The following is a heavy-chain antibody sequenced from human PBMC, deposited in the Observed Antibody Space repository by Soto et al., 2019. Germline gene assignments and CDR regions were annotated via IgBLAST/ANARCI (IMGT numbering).Heavy chain of an antibody. CDR3: AKGWMDV. CDR2: IYASDST. Sequence: EVQLVESGGGLIQPGGSLRLSCAVSGLTVSSYAMSWVRQAPGEGLEWVSVIYASDSTHYADSVKGRFTISRDNSKNSLLLQMNSLRAEDTAVYYCAKGWMDVWGQGTTVTVS. J-gene: IGHJ6*02. V-gene: IGHV3-53*01. CDR1: GLTVSSYA.